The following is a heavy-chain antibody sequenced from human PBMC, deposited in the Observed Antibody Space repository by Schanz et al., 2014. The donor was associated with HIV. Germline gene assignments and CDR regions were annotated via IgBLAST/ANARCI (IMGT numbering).Heavy chain of an antibody. CDR2: ISYDGSNK. D-gene: IGHD6-19*01. J-gene: IGHJ4*02. CDR1: GFIFRDYA. CDR3: AKDRTDSGWYKEGPRELGE. V-gene: IGHV3-30*04. Sequence: QVQLVESGGGVVQPGRSLRLSCAGSGFIFRDYALHWVRQAPGKGLEWVAGISYDGSNKYYADSVKGRFTISRDSFNNTLYLHMSSLRAEDTAVYFCAKDRTDSGWYKEGPRELGEWGQGTLVTVSS.